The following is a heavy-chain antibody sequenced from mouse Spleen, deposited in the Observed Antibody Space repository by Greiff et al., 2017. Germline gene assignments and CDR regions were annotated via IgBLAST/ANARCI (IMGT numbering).Heavy chain of an antibody. D-gene: IGHD2-1*01. V-gene: IGHV2-6-1*01. CDR1: GFSLTSYG. J-gene: IGHJ3*01. CDR2: IWSDGST. Sequence: QVQLKESGPGLVAPSQSLSITCTISGFSLTSYGVHWVRQPPGKGLEWLVVIWSDGSTTYNSALKSRLSISKDNSKSQVFLKMNSLQTDDTAMYYCARHDYDGNYVLAYWGQGTLVTVSA. CDR3: ARHDYDGNYVLAY.